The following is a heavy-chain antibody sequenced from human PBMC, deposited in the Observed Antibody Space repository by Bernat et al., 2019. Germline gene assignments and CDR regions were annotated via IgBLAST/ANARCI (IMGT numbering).Heavy chain of an antibody. CDR1: GGSFSGYY. V-gene: IGHV4-34*01. Sequence: QVQLQQWGAGLLKPSETLSLTCAVYGGSFSGYYWSWIRQPPGKGLEWIGEINHSGSTNYNPSLKSRVTISVDTSKNQFSLKLSSVTAADTAVYYCARGPWGIGGLNWGQGTLVTVSS. D-gene: IGHD3-16*01. CDR2: INHSGST. J-gene: IGHJ4*02. CDR3: ARGPWGIGGLN.